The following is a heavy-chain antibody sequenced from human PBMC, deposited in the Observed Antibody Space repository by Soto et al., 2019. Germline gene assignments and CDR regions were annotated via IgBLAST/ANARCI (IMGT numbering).Heavy chain of an antibody. J-gene: IGHJ3*02. V-gene: IGHV4-34*01. CDR2: INHSGST. D-gene: IGHD6-6*01. Sequence: SETLSLTCAVYGGSFSGYYWSWIRQPPGKGLEWIGEINHSGSTNYNPSLKSRVTISVDTSKNQFSLKLSSVTAADTAVYYCARGGIAAFSNAFDIWGQGTMVTVSS. CDR1: GGSFSGYY. CDR3: ARGGIAAFSNAFDI.